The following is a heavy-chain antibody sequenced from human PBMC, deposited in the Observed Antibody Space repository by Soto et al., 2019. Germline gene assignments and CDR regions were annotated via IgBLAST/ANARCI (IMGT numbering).Heavy chain of an antibody. V-gene: IGHV3-66*01. CDR1: GFIVSNNY. CDR2: IYSGAST. J-gene: IGHJ5*02. D-gene: IGHD3-3*01. CDR3: GRDRFTIFGVAENRFDT. Sequence: EVQLVESGGGLVQPGGSLRLSCAASGFIVSNNYMSWIRQAPGKGLEWLSIIYSGASTYYARSVKGRFTISRDSSQNTIYLQMNSLGDDDTAVYYCGRDRFTIFGVAENRFDTWGQGTLVTVSS.